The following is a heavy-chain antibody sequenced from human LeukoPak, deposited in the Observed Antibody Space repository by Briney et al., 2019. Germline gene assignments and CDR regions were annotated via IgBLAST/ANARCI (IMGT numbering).Heavy chain of an antibody. V-gene: IGHV1-69*04. D-gene: IGHD3-3*01. CDR1: GGTFSSYA. CDR2: IIPILGIA. Sequence: SVKVFCKASGGTFSSYAISWVRQAPGQGLEWMGRIIPILGIANYAQKFQGRVTITADKSTSTAYMELSSLRSEDTAVYYCAREAYDFWSGYYTGGYWGQGTLVTVSS. CDR3: AREAYDFWSGYYTGGY. J-gene: IGHJ4*02.